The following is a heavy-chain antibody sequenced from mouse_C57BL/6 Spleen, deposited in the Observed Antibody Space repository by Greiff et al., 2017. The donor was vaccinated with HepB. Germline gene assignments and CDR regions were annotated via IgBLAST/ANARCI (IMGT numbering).Heavy chain of an antibody. D-gene: IGHD1-1*01. Sequence: VMLVESGPGLVAPSQSLSITCTVSGFSLTSYGVDWVRQSPGKGLEWLGVIWGVGSTNYNSALKSRLSISKDNSKSQVFLKMNSLQTDDTAMYYCARVSHYGSSPYAMDYWGQGTSVTVSS. J-gene: IGHJ4*01. CDR1: GFSLTSYG. CDR3: ARVSHYGSSPYAMDY. V-gene: IGHV2-6*01. CDR2: IWGVGST.